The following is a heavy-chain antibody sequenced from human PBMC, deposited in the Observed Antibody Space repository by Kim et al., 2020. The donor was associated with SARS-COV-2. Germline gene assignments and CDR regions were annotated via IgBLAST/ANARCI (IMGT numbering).Heavy chain of an antibody. CDR3: ARDETGTGDYYYYGMDV. V-gene: IGHV1-69*13. CDR2: IIPIFGTA. D-gene: IGHD1-1*01. Sequence: SVKVSCKASGGTFSSYAISWVRQAPGQGLEWMGGIIPIFGTANYAQKFQGRVTITADESTSTAYMELSSLRSEDTAVYYCARDETGTGDYYYYGMDVWGQGTTVTVSS. CDR1: GGTFSSYA. J-gene: IGHJ6*02.